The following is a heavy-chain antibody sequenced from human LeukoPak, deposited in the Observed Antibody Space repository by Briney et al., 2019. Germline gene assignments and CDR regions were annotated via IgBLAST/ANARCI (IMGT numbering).Heavy chain of an antibody. J-gene: IGHJ4*02. D-gene: IGHD4-17*01. CDR2: IRYDGSNK. CDR1: GFTFSSYG. Sequence: GRSLRLSCAASGFTFSSYGMHWVRQAPGKGLEWVAFIRYDGSNKYYADSVKGRFTISRDNSKNTLYLQMNSLRAEDTAVYYCASGANYGDSFPGYWGQGTLVTVSS. CDR3: ASGANYGDSFPGY. V-gene: IGHV3-33*08.